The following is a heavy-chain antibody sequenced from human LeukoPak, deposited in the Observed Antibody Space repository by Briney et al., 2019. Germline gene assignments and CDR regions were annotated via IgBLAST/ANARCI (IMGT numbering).Heavy chain of an antibody. Sequence: PSETLSLTCTVSGGSIRSSYYYWGWIRQPPGKGLEWIGSIYDSGSTYYNPSLKSRVTISVDTSKNQFSLKLSSVTAADTAVYYCATVIRSRWLQFGPYYYGMDVWGQGTTVTVSS. CDR1: GGSIRSSYYY. J-gene: IGHJ6*02. CDR2: IYDSGST. D-gene: IGHD5-24*01. V-gene: IGHV4-39*07. CDR3: ATVIRSRWLQFGPYYYGMDV.